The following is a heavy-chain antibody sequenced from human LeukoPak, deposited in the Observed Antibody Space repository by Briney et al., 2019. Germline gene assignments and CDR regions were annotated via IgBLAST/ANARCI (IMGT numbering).Heavy chain of an antibody. J-gene: IGHJ4*02. D-gene: IGHD3-3*01. CDR2: ISYDGSNK. CDR3: ARGAHVLRSKPFDY. Sequence: GGSLRLSCAASGFTFSSYAMHWVRQAPGKGLEWVAVISYDGSNKYYADSVKGRFTISRDNSKNTLYLQMNSLRAEDTAVYYCARGAHVLRSKPFDYWGQGTLVTVSS. CDR1: GFTFSSYA. V-gene: IGHV3-30-3*01.